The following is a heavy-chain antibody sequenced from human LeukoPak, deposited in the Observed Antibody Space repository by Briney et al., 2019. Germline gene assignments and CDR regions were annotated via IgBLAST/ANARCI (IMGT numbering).Heavy chain of an antibody. D-gene: IGHD2-2*01. CDR3: ATVRNVKDIVVVPAAGGAFDI. CDR2: INAGNGNT. CDR1: GYTFTSYA. V-gene: IGHV1-3*01. J-gene: IGHJ3*02. Sequence: ASVKVSCKASGYTFTSYAMHWVRQAPGQRLEWMGWINAGNGNTKYSQKFQGRVTMTRNTSISTAYMELSSLRSEDTAVYYCATVRNVKDIVVVPAAGGAFDIWGQGTMVTVSS.